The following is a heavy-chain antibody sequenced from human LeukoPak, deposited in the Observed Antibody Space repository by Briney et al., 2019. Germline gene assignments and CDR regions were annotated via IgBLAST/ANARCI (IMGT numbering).Heavy chain of an antibody. CDR2: ISSSGSTI. CDR1: GFTFSSYE. V-gene: IGHV3-48*03. Sequence: GGSLRLSCSASGFTFSSYEMNWVRQAPGKGLEWVSYISSSGSTIYYADSVRGRFTISRDNTKSSLCLQMNSLRAEDTALYYCARVGGTAKNLDYWGQGTLVTVSS. CDR3: ARVGGTAKNLDY. D-gene: IGHD3-16*01. J-gene: IGHJ4*02.